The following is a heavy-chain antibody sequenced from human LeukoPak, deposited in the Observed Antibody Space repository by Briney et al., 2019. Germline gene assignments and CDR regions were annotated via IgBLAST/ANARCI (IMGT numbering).Heavy chain of an antibody. J-gene: IGHJ5*02. CDR1: GGSINEYF. V-gene: IGHV4-59*08. CDR2: IYNSGST. Sequence: SETLSLTCTGTGGSINEYFWSWIRQPPGKGLEWIGYIYNSGSTNYNPSLKSRVSISADTSKNQFSLNLSSVTAADTAVYYCARLHFGAAEEFDPWGQGTLVTVPS. D-gene: IGHD6-25*01. CDR3: ARLHFGAAEEFDP.